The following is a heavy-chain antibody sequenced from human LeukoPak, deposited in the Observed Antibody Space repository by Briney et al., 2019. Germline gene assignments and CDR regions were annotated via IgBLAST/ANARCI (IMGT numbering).Heavy chain of an antibody. CDR3: AREPYYYYDSSGYYWEPLGY. D-gene: IGHD3-22*01. Sequence: SVKVSCKASGGTFSSYAISWVRQAPGQGLEWMGGIIPIFGTANYAQKFQGRVTITADESTSTAYMELSSLRSEDTAVYYCAREPYYYYDSSGYYWEPLGYWGQGTLVTVSS. CDR2: IIPIFGTA. V-gene: IGHV1-69*13. J-gene: IGHJ4*02. CDR1: GGTFSSYA.